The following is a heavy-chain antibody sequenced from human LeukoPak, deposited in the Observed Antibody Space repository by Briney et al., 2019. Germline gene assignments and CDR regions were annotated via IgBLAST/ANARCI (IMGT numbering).Heavy chain of an antibody. J-gene: IGHJ5*02. Sequence: GGSLRLSCAASGFTFSSYWMHWVRQAPGKGLVWVSRIKGDGIATNYADSVKGRFTISRDNAKNTLYLQMNSLRAEDTAVYYCATSMGGYNWFDPWGQGTLVTVSS. CDR1: GFTFSSYW. V-gene: IGHV3-74*01. D-gene: IGHD2/OR15-2a*01. CDR2: IKGDGIAT. CDR3: ATSMGGYNWFDP.